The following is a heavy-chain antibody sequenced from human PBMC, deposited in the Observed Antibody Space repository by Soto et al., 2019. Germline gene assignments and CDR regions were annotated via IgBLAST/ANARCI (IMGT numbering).Heavy chain of an antibody. CDR3: ARDLRLGYSYGYFVAYYYYGMDV. CDR2: ISYDGSNK. V-gene: IGHV3-30-3*01. CDR1: GFTFSSYA. Sequence: QVQLVESGGGVVQPGRSLRLSCAASGFTFSSYAMHWVRQAPGKGLEWVAVISYDGSNKYYADSVKGRFTISRDNSKNTRYRQMNSRRAEDTAVHYCARDLRLGYSYGYFVAYYYYGMDVWGQGTTVTVSS. D-gene: IGHD5-18*01. J-gene: IGHJ6*02.